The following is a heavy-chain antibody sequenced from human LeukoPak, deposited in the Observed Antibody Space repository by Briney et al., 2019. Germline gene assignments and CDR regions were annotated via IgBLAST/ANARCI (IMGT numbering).Heavy chain of an antibody. V-gene: IGHV1-69*04. Sequence: SVKVSCKASGGTFSSYAISWVRQAPGQGLEWMGRIIPIFGIANYAQKFQGRVTITADKSTSTAYMELSSLRSEDTAVYYCATTLLSSGWYSGEGYWGQGTLVTVSS. CDR1: GGTFSSYA. D-gene: IGHD6-19*01. CDR2: IIPIFGIA. CDR3: ATTLLSSGWYSGEGY. J-gene: IGHJ4*02.